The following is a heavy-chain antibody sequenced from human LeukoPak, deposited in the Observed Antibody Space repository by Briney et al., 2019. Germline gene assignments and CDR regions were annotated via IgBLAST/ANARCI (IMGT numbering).Heavy chain of an antibody. J-gene: IGHJ5*02. CDR2: IYHSGNT. CDR1: GYSISSGYH. Sequence: PSETLSLTCIVSGYSISSGYHWGWIRQPPGKGLEWIGTIYHSGNTYYNPSLKSRVTISVDTSKNQFSLKLSSVTAADTAVYYCARAPFDSYGDYVWNWFDPWGQGTLVTVSS. D-gene: IGHD4-17*01. V-gene: IGHV4-38-2*02. CDR3: ARAPFDSYGDYVWNWFDP.